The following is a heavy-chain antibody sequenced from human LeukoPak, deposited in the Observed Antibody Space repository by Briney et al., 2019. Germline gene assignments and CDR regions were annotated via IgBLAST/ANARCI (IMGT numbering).Heavy chain of an antibody. CDR3: ARHVSYCSSTSCEYYFDY. CDR1: GGSISSYY. V-gene: IGHV4-59*08. J-gene: IGHJ4*02. CDR2: IYYSGST. D-gene: IGHD2-2*01. Sequence: PSETLSLTCTVSGGSISSYYWSWIRQPPGKGLEWIGYIYYSGSTNYNPSLKSRVTISVDTSKNQFSLKLSPVTAADTAVYYCARHVSYCSSTSCEYYFDYWGQGTLVTVSS.